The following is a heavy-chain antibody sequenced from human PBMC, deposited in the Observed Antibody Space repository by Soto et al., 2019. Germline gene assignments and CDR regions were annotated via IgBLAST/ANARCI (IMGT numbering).Heavy chain of an antibody. CDR3: ARQSYDSSGYYLPLYWYFDL. CDR2: IIPIFGTA. V-gene: IGHV1-69*13. Sequence: SVKVSCKASGGTFSSYAISWVRQAPGQGLEWMGGIIPIFGTANYAQKFQGRVTITADESTSTAYMELSSLRSEDTAVYYCARQSYDSSGYYLPLYWYFDLWGRGTLVTVSS. J-gene: IGHJ2*01. CDR1: GGTFSSYA. D-gene: IGHD3-22*01.